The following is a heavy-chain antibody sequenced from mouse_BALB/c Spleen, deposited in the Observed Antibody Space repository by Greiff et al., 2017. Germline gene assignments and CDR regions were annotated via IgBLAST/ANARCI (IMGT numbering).Heavy chain of an antibody. Sequence: QVQLQQSGAELMKPGASVKISCKATGYTFSSYWIEWVKQRPGHGLEWIGEILPGSGSTNYNEKFKGKATFTADTSSNTAYMQLSSLTSEDSAVYYCARSLYYYGSNFDDWGQGTTLTVSS. CDR1: GYTFSSYW. CDR3: ARSLYYYGSNFDD. CDR2: ILPGSGST. D-gene: IGHD1-1*01. J-gene: IGHJ2*01. V-gene: IGHV1-9*01.